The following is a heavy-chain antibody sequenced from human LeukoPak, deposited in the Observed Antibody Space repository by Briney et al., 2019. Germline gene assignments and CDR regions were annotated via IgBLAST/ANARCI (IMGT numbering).Heavy chain of an antibody. CDR2: INPSGGST. J-gene: IGHJ2*01. V-gene: IGHV1-46*01. D-gene: IGHD3-10*01. CDR1: GYTLTELS. CDR3: ARASPFGVLNWYFDL. Sequence: GASVKVSCKVSGYTLTELSMHWVRQAPGQGLEWMGIINPSGGSTSYAQKFQGRVTMTRDMSTSTVYMELSSLRSEDTAVYYCARASPFGVLNWYFDLWGRGTLVTVSS.